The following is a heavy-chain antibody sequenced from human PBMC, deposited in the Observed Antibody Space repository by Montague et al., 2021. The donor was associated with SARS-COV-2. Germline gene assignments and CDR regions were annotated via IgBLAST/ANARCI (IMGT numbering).Heavy chain of an antibody. Sequence: SLRLSCATSGFTFNTYALHWVRQTPGKGLEWVAVISYDGTKTYYAASVKGRFTISRDTSKNTVYLQMNSLRVEDTAPYYCARERALRYYYGSGIEFWGQGTLVTVSS. D-gene: IGHD3-10*01. CDR3: ARERALRYYYGSGIEF. CDR1: GFTFNTYA. CDR2: ISYDGTKT. J-gene: IGHJ4*02. V-gene: IGHV3-30*04.